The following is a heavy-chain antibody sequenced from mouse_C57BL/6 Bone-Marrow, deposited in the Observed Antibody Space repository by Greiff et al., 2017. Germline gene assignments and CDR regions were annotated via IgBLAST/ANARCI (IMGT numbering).Heavy chain of an antibody. V-gene: IGHV1-69*01. CDR2: IDPSDSYT. CDR1: GYTFTSYW. CDR3: ARSGREWLPPDY. D-gene: IGHD2-2*01. Sequence: VQLQQPGAELVMPGASVKLSCKASGYTFTSYWMHWVKQRPGQGLEWIGEIDPSDSYTNYNQKFKGKSTLTVDKSSSTAYMELRSLTSEDSAVYFCARSGREWLPPDYWGQGTTLTVSS. J-gene: IGHJ2*01.